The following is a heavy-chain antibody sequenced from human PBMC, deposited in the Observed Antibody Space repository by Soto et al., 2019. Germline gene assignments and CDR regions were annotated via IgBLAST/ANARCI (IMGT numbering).Heavy chain of an antibody. V-gene: IGHV4-31*03. Sequence: QVQLQESGPGLVKPSQTLSLTCTVSGGSISSGGYYWSWIRQHPGKGLEWIGYIYYSGSTYYNPSLKSRVTISVDTSKNQFSLKLSSVTAADTAVYYCAREDDSSSSVYYGMDVWGQGTTVTVSS. J-gene: IGHJ6*02. CDR1: GGSISSGGYY. CDR2: IYYSGST. CDR3: AREDDSSSSVYYGMDV. D-gene: IGHD6-6*01.